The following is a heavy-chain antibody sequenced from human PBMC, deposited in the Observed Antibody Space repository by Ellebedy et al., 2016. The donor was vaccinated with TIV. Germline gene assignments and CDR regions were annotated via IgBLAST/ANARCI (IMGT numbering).Heavy chain of an antibody. V-gene: IGHV3-53*01. Sequence: GESLKISCAASGFTVSSNYMSWVRQAPGKGLEWVSVIYSGGSTYYADSVKGRFTISRDNSKNTLYLQMNSLRAEDTAVYYCARGGQWLDYWGQGTLVTVSS. D-gene: IGHD6-19*01. CDR3: ARGGQWLDY. CDR1: GFTVSSNY. CDR2: IYSGGST. J-gene: IGHJ4*02.